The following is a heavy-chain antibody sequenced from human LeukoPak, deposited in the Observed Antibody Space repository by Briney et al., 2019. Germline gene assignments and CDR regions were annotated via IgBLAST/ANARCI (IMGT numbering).Heavy chain of an antibody. Sequence: PSETLSLTCTVSGGSISSSSYDWGRIRQPPGKGLEWVGSIFYSGSTYYNPSLKSRLTISIDTSKNQFSLKLSSMTAADTAVYYCARASGYLGYWGQGTLVTVSS. D-gene: IGHD2-15*01. CDR1: GGSISSSSYD. CDR2: IFYSGST. CDR3: ARASGYLGY. J-gene: IGHJ4*02. V-gene: IGHV4-39*01.